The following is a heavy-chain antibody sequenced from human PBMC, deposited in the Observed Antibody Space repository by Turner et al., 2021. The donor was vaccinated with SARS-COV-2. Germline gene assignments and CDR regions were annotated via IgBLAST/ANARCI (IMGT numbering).Heavy chain of an antibody. CDR3: AREGHTAMGVFFDY. J-gene: IGHJ4*02. V-gene: IGHV3-74*01. Sequence: EVQLVESGGGLVQPGGSLRLSCAASGFTFSIYWMHWVRQAPGKGLVWVSRINSDGSSTSYADSVKGRFTISRDNAKNTLYLQMNSLRDEDTAVYYCAREGHTAMGVFFDYWGQGTLVTVSS. CDR1: GFTFSIYW. D-gene: IGHD5-18*01. CDR2: INSDGSST.